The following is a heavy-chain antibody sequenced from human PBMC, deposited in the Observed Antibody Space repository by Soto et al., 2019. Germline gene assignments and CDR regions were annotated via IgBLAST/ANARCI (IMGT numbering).Heavy chain of an antibody. V-gene: IGHV3-13*04. CDR3: ARASLAWSLDP. CDR1: GFTFSSYD. J-gene: IGHJ5*02. D-gene: IGHD3-3*01. Sequence: EVQLVESGGGLVQPGGSLRLSCAASGFTFSSYDMHWVRQATGKGLEWVSAIGTAGDTYYPGSVKGRFTISRENAKNSLYLQVNSLRAGDTAVYYCARASLAWSLDPWGQGTLVTVSS. CDR2: IGTAGDT.